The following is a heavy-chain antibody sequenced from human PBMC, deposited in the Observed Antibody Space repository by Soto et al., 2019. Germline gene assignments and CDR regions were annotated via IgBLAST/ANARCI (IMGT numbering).Heavy chain of an antibody. V-gene: IGHV4-59*01. CDR3: ARVYSSSWSFYLDY. J-gene: IGHJ4*02. D-gene: IGHD6-13*01. CDR2: IYYSGST. CDR1: GGSISSYY. Sequence: SETLSLTCTVSGGSISSYYWSWIRQPPGKGLEWIGYIYYSGSTNYNPSLKSRVTISVDTSKNQFSLKLSSVTAADTAVYYCARVYSSSWSFYLDYWGQGTLVTVSS.